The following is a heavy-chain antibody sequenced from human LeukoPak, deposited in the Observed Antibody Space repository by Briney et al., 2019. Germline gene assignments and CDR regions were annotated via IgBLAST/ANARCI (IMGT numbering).Heavy chain of an antibody. CDR1: GFTFTSYA. Sequence: QPGASLRLSCAASGFTFTSYAMSWVRQAPGKGLEWVSGISGSGGSTYYADSVKGRFTISRDNSKDTLYLQMSSLRAEDTAVYHCAKSLFGDRVAGPYDYWGQGTLVTVSS. V-gene: IGHV3-23*01. J-gene: IGHJ4*02. CDR3: AKSLFGDRVAGPYDY. CDR2: ISGSGGST. D-gene: IGHD5-12*01.